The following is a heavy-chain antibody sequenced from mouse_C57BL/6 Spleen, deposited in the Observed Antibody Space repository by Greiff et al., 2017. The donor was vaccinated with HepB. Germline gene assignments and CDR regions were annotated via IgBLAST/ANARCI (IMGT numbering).Heavy chain of an antibody. V-gene: IGHV2-2*01. J-gene: IGHJ4*01. D-gene: IGHD1-1*02. Sequence: QVHVKQSGPGLVQPSQSLSITCTVSGFSLTSYGVHWVRQSPGKGLEWLGVIWSGGSTDYNAAFISRLSISKDNSKSQVFFKMNSLQADDTAIYYCARTLYGYYAMDYWGQGTSVTVSS. CDR3: ARTLYGYYAMDY. CDR1: GFSLTSYG. CDR2: IWSGGST.